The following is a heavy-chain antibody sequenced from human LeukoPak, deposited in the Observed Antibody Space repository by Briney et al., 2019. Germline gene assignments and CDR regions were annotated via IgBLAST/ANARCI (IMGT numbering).Heavy chain of an antibody. J-gene: IGHJ4*02. CDR3: AGLPPGPYDILTGYSPYYFDY. CDR2: IFYSGST. V-gene: IGHV4-59*01. D-gene: IGHD3-9*01. Sequence: SETLSLTCTVSGGSISSYYWSWIRQPPGKGLDWIGYIFYSGSTNYNPSLKSRVTISVDTSKNQFSLKLSSVTAADTAVYYCAGLPPGPYDILTGYSPYYFDYWGQGTLVTVSS. CDR1: GGSISSYY.